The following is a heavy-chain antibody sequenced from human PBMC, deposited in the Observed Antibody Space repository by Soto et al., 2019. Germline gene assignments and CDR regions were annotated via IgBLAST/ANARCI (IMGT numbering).Heavy chain of an antibody. J-gene: IGHJ6*02. CDR2: IKGDGSRT. CDR1: GCTFSSYW. V-gene: IGHV3-74*01. Sequence: EVELVESGGGLVQPGGSLRLSCAATGCTFSSYWIHWVRQAPGKGLVWVSRIKGDGSRTDYADSVKGRFTISRDNAGNTVYLQMNSLRDEDTALYYCARGLPGYYGKDVWGQGTTVTVSS. CDR3: ARGLPGYYGKDV.